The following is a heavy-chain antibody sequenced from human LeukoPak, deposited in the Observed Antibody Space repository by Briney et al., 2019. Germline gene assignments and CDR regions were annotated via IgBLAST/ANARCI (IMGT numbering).Heavy chain of an antibody. CDR3: ARETGYYDSNGSYSY. V-gene: IGHV3-53*05. J-gene: IGHJ4*02. CDR2: IYSGGST. D-gene: IGHD3-22*01. CDR1: GFTVSSNY. Sequence: GGSLRLSCAASGFTVSSNYMSWVRQAPGKGLEWVSVIYSGGSTYYADSVKGRFTISRDNSKNTLFLQMNSLRAEDTAVYYCARETGYYDSNGSYSYWGQGTLVTVSS.